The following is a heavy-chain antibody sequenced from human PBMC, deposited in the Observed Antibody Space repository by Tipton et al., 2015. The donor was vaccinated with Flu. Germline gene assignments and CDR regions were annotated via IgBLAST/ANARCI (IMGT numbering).Heavy chain of an antibody. CDR1: RFNFRTYW. J-gene: IGHJ4*02. V-gene: IGHV5-51*01. CDR3: ARLPPGSYYDTSGFYRSYFDY. Sequence: QLVQSGAEEKKPGESLKISCKGSRFNFRTYWIGWVRQVPGKGLEWVGIIYPDDSDTRYSPSFPGQVTISADKSISTAYMQWNSLKASDTAMYYCARLPPGSYYDTSGFYRSYFDYWGQGTQVTVSS. CDR2: IYPDDSDT. D-gene: IGHD3-22*01.